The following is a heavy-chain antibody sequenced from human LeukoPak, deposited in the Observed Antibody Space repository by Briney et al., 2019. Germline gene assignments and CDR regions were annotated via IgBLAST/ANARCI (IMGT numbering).Heavy chain of an antibody. J-gene: IGHJ5*02. CDR3: ARAHIAAAGLHNWFDP. D-gene: IGHD6-13*01. V-gene: IGHV4-59*12. Sequence: SETLSLTCTVSGGSISSYYWSWIRQPPGKGLEWIGYIYYSGSTNYNPSLKSRVTISVDTSKNQFSLKLSSVTAADTAVYYCARAHIAAAGLHNWFDPWGQGTLVTVSS. CDR2: IYYSGST. CDR1: GGSISSYY.